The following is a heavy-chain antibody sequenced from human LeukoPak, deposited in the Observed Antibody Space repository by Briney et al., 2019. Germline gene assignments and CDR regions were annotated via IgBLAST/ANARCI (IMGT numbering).Heavy chain of an antibody. J-gene: IGHJ4*02. CDR3: ARPRSGLLSPLGFDY. Sequence: ASVKVSCKASGYTFTGYYMHWVRQAPGQGLEWMGRINPNSGGTNYAQKFQGRVTMTRDKSISTAYLQWSSLKASDTAMYYCARPRSGLLSPLGFDYWGQGTLVTVSS. V-gene: IGHV1-2*06. D-gene: IGHD1-26*01. CDR2: INPNSGGT. CDR1: GYTFTGYY.